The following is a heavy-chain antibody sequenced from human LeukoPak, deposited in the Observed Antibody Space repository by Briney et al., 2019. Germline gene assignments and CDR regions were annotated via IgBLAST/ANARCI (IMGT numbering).Heavy chain of an antibody. Sequence: PGGSLRLSCAASGFTFSSYAMHWVRQAPGKGLEWVAVISYDGSNKYYADSVKGRFTISRDNSKNTLYLQMNSLRAEDTAVYYCVKEEFKYYDFWSGYYDMGFVDYWGQGTLVTVSS. J-gene: IGHJ4*02. CDR3: VKEEFKYYDFWSGYYDMGFVDY. CDR2: ISYDGSNK. CDR1: GFTFSSYA. V-gene: IGHV3-30-3*01. D-gene: IGHD3-3*01.